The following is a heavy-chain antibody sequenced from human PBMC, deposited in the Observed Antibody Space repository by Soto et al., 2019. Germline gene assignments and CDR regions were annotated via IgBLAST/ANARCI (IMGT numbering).Heavy chain of an antibody. V-gene: IGHV3-33*01. CDR1: GFTFSSYG. J-gene: IGHJ4*02. Sequence: VQLVESGGGVVQPGRSLRLSCASSGFTFSSYGMHWVRQAPGKGLEWVAVIWYDGSNKYYADSVKGRFTISRDNSKNTLFLQMDSLRAEDTAVYYCARSAGKGGMAAPIDYWGQGTLVTVS. CDR3: ARSAGKGGMAAPIDY. D-gene: IGHD6-13*01. CDR2: IWYDGSNK.